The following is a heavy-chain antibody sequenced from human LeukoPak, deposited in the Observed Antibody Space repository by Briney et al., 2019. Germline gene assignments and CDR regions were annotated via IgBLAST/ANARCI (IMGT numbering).Heavy chain of an antibody. Sequence: PGGSLRLSCAASRFTFSDYYVSWIRQAPGKGLEWVSYISSSSSYTNYADSVKGRFTISRDNAKNSLYLQMNSLRAEDTAVYYCARSPRIAAAGSYFDYWGQGTLVTVSS. V-gene: IGHV3-11*06. CDR3: ARSPRIAAAGSYFDY. CDR1: RFTFSDYY. CDR2: ISSSSSYT. J-gene: IGHJ4*02. D-gene: IGHD6-13*01.